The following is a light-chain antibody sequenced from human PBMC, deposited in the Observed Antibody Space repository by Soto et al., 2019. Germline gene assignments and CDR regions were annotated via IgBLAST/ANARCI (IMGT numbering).Light chain of an antibody. V-gene: IGLV1-51*01. CDR1: FSHIENNF. CDR3: GTWDNRLSCYV. J-gene: IGLJ1*01. Sequence: QSALTQPPSVSAAPGQRVPISCSATFSHIENNFFSWYQQLPGAAPKLLIYDNHKRPSGIPDRFSGSKSATSATLDITGLQPGDEADYYCGTWDNRLSCYVFGTGTMVTVL. CDR2: DNH.